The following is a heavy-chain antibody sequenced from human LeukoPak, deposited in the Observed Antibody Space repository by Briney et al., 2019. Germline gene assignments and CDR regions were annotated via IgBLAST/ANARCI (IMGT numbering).Heavy chain of an antibody. V-gene: IGHV3-30*03. CDR2: ISYDGSNK. J-gene: IGHJ1*01. CDR3: ATGAEYFQH. CDR1: GFTFSSYG. Sequence: QPGGSLRLSCAASGFTFSSYGMHWVRQAPGKGLEWVAVISYDGSNKYYADSVKGRFTISRDNSKNTLYLQMSSLRAEDTAVYYCATGAEYFQHWGQGTLVTVSS.